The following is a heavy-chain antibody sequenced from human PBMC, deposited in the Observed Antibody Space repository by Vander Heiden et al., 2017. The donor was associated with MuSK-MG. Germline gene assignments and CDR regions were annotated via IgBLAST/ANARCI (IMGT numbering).Heavy chain of an antibody. D-gene: IGHD2-21*01. CDR2: IGGIGYVT. CDR3: AKKLGSVIPYFDY. CDR1: GFTFSSYA. V-gene: IGHV3-23*01. Sequence: EVQLLESGGGLVQPGGSLRLSCAVSGFTFSSYAMSWVRQAPGKGLEWISSIGGIGYVTYYADSVKGRFTISRDNSKNTLYLQMNSLRAEDTAVYYCAKKLGSVIPYFDYWGQGTVVTVSS. J-gene: IGHJ4*02.